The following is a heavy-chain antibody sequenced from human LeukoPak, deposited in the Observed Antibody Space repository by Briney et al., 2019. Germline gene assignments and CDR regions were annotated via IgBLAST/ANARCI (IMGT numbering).Heavy chain of an antibody. CDR1: GFTFNTYS. CDR3: ARTKKAARGLDAFDF. D-gene: IGHD6-6*01. V-gene: IGHV3-21*01. Sequence: PRGSLRLSCEASGFTFNTYSMNWVRQAPGKGLEWVSSISSSGNYIYYADSVKGRFTISRDNAKNSVSLQMNSLRAEDTAVYYCARTKKAARGLDAFDFWGQGTMVTVSS. CDR2: ISSSGNYI. J-gene: IGHJ3*01.